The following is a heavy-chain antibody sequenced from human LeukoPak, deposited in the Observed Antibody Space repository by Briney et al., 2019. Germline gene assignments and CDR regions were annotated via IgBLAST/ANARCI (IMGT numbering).Heavy chain of an antibody. V-gene: IGHV4-34*01. D-gene: IGHD3-3*01. CDR2: INHSGST. Sequence: PSETLSLTRAVYGRLFSVYYWSWSSQPPGEGLEWIGVINHSGSTNYHPSLKSRVTTSVDTSKNQFSLKLSSVTAADKAMYYCARVVAPVVEWFCRFDPWGQGTLVTVSS. J-gene: IGHJ5*02. CDR3: ARVVAPVVEWFCRFDP. CDR1: GRLFSVYY.